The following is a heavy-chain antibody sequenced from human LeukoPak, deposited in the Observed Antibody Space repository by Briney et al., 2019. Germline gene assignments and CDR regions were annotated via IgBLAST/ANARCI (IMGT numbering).Heavy chain of an antibody. J-gene: IGHJ3*01. CDR3: ASPGWGGPLDAFDL. Sequence: GESLKISCKGSGFSFTSYWIAWVRQMPGKGLEWMGIIYPGDSECRYSPSFQGQVTFSADKSISTAYLQWTSLKASDTAMYYCASPGWGGPLDAFDLWGQGTMVTVSS. CDR2: IYPGDSEC. CDR1: GFSFTSYW. V-gene: IGHV5-51*01. D-gene: IGHD7-27*01.